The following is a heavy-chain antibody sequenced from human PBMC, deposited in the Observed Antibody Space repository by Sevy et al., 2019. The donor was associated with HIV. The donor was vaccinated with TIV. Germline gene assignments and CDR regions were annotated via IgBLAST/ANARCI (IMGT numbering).Heavy chain of an antibody. V-gene: IGHV3-7*01. CDR3: ARDNATVSRRGLRYYYYGTDV. D-gene: IGHD2-2*01. J-gene: IGHJ6*02. CDR1: GFTFSTYW. CDR2: INEDGTEK. Sequence: GGSLRLSCAASGFTFSTYWMSWLRQAPGKGLEWVANINEDGTEKFYVDSVKGRFTMSRDNAKNSLYLQMNSLRAEDAAVYYCARDNATVSRRGLRYYYYGTDVWGQGTTVTV.